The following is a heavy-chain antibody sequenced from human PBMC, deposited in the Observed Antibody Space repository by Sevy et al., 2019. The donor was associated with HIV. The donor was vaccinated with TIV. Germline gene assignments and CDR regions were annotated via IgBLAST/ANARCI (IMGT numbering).Heavy chain of an antibody. CDR1: GYTFTGYY. CDR2: INPHSGGT. J-gene: IGHJ5*02. Sequence: ASVKVSCKASGYTFTGYYIHWVRQAPGQGLEWMGGINPHSGGTNYAQKFQGRVTMTRDTSISTAYMELSRLRADDTAVYYCARDKRAISVAAPDWFDPWGQGTPVTVSS. V-gene: IGHV1-2*02. D-gene: IGHD6-13*01. CDR3: ARDKRAISVAAPDWFDP.